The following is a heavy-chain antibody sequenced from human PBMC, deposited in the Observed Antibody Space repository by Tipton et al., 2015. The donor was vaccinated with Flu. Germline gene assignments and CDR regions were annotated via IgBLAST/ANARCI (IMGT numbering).Heavy chain of an antibody. CDR2: IGGSGGRT. D-gene: IGHD1-26*01. CDR1: GFTFSTYA. CDR3: AKERWASGSYYDY. Sequence: SLRLSCAASGFTFSTYAMNWVRQAPGKGLEWVSGIGGSGGRTYDADSAKGRFTISRDNSKNTLYLQMNSLRADDTAVYYCAKERWASGSYYDYWGQGTLVTVSS. V-gene: IGHV3-23*01. J-gene: IGHJ4*02.